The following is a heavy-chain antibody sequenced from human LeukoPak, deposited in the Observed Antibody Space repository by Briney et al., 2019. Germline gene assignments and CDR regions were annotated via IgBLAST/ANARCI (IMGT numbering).Heavy chain of an antibody. CDR1: GGSISSSSYY. D-gene: IGHD6-13*01. CDR2: IYYSGST. CDR3: ARQVRRIAAPGEIDY. J-gene: IGHJ4*02. V-gene: IGHV4-39*01. Sequence: KPSETLSLTCTVTGGSISSSSYYWGWIRQPPGKGLEWIGSIYYSGSTYYNPSLKSRITISVDTPKNQFSLKLSSVTAADTAVYYCARQVRRIAAPGEIDYWGQGTLVTVSS.